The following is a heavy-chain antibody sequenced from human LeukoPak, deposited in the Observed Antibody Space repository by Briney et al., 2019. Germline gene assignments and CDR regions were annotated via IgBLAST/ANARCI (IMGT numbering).Heavy chain of an antibody. D-gene: IGHD1-26*01. CDR3: ARELSGSYVA. Sequence: GASVKVSCKASGYTFTGYYMHWVRQAPGQGLEWMGRINPNSSGTNYAQKFQGRVTMTRDTSISTAYMELSRLKSDDTAVYYCARELSGSYVAWGQGTLVTVSS. CDR2: INPNSSGT. V-gene: IGHV1-2*06. J-gene: IGHJ4*02. CDR1: GYTFTGYY.